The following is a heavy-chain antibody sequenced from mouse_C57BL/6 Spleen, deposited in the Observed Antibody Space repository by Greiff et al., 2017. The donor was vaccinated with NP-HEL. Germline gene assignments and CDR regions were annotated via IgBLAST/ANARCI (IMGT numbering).Heavy chain of an antibody. Sequence: EVKLLESGPGMVKPSQSLSLTCTVTGYSITSGYDWHWIRHFPGNKLEWMGYISYSGSTNYNPSLKSRISITHDTSKNHFFLKLNSVTTEDTATYYCARDQGGGYFPWFAYWGQGTLVTVSA. D-gene: IGHD2-3*01. CDR3: ARDQGGGYFPWFAY. J-gene: IGHJ3*01. CDR1: GYSITSGYD. V-gene: IGHV3-1*01. CDR2: ISYSGST.